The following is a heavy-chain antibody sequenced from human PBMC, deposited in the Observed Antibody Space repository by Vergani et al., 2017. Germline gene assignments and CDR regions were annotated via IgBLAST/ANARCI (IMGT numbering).Heavy chain of an antibody. Sequence: QVQMQESGPGLVKPSQTLSLPCPVSGGSISSGSYYWSWIRQPAGKGLEWIGRTYTSGSTNYNPSLKSRVTMSVDTSKNKFSLDLSSVTAADTAVYYWAGDVSYIGGYYGGRVVSDYVDYWGQGTLVTVSS. CDR1: GGSISSGSYY. V-gene: IGHV4-61*02. CDR2: TYTSGST. J-gene: IGHJ4*02. D-gene: IGHD1-26*01. CDR3: AGDVSYIGGYYGGRVVSDYVDY.